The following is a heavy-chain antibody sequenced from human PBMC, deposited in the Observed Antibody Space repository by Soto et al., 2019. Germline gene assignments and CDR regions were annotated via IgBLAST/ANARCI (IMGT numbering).Heavy chain of an antibody. CDR1: GCTFNSYA. D-gene: IGHD3-10*01. CDR2: ISGSGGTT. V-gene: IGHV3-23*01. J-gene: IGHJ4*02. Sequence: EVQLLESGGGLVQPGGSLRLSCGGAGCTFNSYAMTWVRQAPGKGLEWVSAISGSGGTTYYANSVKGRFTISRDQSKDTLYLRMNSLRAEDTAIYYCAKDRHYGSGTYSDSYLDYWGQGTLVTVSS. CDR3: AKDRHYGSGTYSDSYLDY.